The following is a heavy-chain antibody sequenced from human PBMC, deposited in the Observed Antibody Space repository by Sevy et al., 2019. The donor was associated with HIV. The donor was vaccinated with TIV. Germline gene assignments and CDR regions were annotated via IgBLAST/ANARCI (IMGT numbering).Heavy chain of an antibody. CDR3: AREGCSRPHDY. Sequence: GGSLRLSCAASGFAFYEYSMSWIRQAPGKGLEWVATFSFGCGKINYADSVKGRFTISRDNWKNSFYLQMDNLRVEDTALYYCAREGCSRPHDYWGQGTRVTVSS. D-gene: IGHD2-8*01. CDR2: FSFGCGKI. V-gene: IGHV3-23*01. CDR1: GFAFYEYS. J-gene: IGHJ4*02.